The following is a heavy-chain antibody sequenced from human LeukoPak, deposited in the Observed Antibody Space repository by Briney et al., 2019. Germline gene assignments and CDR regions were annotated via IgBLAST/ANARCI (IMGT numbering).Heavy chain of an antibody. D-gene: IGHD6-6*01. CDR2: IYPGDSDT. CDR1: GYSFTSYW. CDR3: ARSIAARPLPYYYYYYYMDV. V-gene: IGHV5-51*01. Sequence: GESLKISCKGSGYSFTSYWIGWVRQMPGKGLEWMGIIYPGDSDTRYSPSFQGQVTISADKSISTAYLQWSSLKASDTAMYYCARSIAARPLPYYYYYYYMDVWGKGTTVTVSS. J-gene: IGHJ6*03.